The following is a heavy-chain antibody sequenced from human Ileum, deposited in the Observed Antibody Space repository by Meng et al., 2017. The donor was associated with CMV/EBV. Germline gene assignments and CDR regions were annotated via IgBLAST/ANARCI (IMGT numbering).Heavy chain of an antibody. CDR1: GFTFSSYA. CDR2: ISGSGGST. J-gene: IGHJ6*02. Sequence: GESLKISCAASGFTFSSYAMSWVRQAPGKGLEWVSAISGSGGSTYYADSVKGRFTISSDNSKNTLYLQMNSLRAEDTAVYYCAKDLRGDYYYYGMDVWGQGTTVTVSS. D-gene: IGHD3-10*01. V-gene: IGHV3-23*01. CDR3: AKDLRGDYYYYGMDV.